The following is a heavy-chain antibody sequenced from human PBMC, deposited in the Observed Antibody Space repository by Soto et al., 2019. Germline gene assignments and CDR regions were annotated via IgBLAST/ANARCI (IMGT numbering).Heavy chain of an antibody. CDR3: VTKNIVVVTAISHWYFDL. CDR2: IIPIFGTA. J-gene: IGHJ2*01. D-gene: IGHD2-21*02. CDR1: GGTFSSYA. Sequence: SVKVSCKASGGTFSSYAISWVRQAPGQGLEWMGGIIPIFGTANYAQKFQGRVTITADESTSTAYMELSSLRSEDTAVYYCVTKNIVVVTAISHWYFDLWGRGTPVTVSS. V-gene: IGHV1-69*13.